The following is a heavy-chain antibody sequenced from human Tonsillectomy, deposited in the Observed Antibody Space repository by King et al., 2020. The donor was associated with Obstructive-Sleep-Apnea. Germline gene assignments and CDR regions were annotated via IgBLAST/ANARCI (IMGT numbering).Heavy chain of an antibody. J-gene: IGHJ4*02. Sequence: VQLQESGPGLVKPSQTLSLTCTVSGGPISSAAYYWSWIRQHPGKGLEWIGYIYYSGSTYYHPSLKSRVTISVDTSKNQFSLKVNSVTAADTAVYYCARLPCSGGSGDSVWPDYWGQGTLVTVSS. D-gene: IGHD2-15*01. CDR3: ARLPCSGGSGDSVWPDY. CDR1: GGPISSAAYY. CDR2: IYYSGST. V-gene: IGHV4-31*03.